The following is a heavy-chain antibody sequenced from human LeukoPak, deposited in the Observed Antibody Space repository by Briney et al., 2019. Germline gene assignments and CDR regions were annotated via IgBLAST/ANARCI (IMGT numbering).Heavy chain of an antibody. Sequence: GGSLRLSCAASGFTFSSYAMNWVRQAPGKGLEGVSGIGAGGTFTYYADSVKGRFTISRHNSKNTLYLRMNSLRAEDTALYYCASARGYSSEYKWGQGTLVTVSS. CDR2: IGAGGTFT. CDR3: ASARGYSSEYK. D-gene: IGHD6-19*01. CDR1: GFTFSSYA. J-gene: IGHJ4*02. V-gene: IGHV3-23*01.